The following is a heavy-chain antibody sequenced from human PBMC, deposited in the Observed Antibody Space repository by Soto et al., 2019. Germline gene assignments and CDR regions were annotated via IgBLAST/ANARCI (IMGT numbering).Heavy chain of an antibody. D-gene: IGHD2-21*02. CDR2: IHPSGGGT. CDR1: GYTFNTYY. CDR3: ARGGHIAVVTASFDY. Sequence: GASGKVSCKASGYTFNTYYLHWLRQAPGQALEWMGVIHPSGGGTTYAQKFLGRVTVTRDTSTTTVFMELSSLRSDDTAVYYCARGGHIAVVTASFDYWGQGTLVTVSS. J-gene: IGHJ4*02. V-gene: IGHV1-46*02.